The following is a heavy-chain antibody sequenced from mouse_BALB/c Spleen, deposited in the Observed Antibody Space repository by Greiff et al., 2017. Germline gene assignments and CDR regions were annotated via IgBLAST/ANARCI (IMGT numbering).Heavy chain of an antibody. Sequence: VKLVESGPGLVAPSQSLSITCTVSGFSLTSYGVHWVRQPPGKGLEWLGVIWAGGSTNYNSALMSRLSISKDNSKSQVFLKMNSLQTDDTAMYYCARVRYGSSHWYFDVWGAGTTVTVSS. J-gene: IGHJ1*01. V-gene: IGHV2-9*02. CDR3: ARVRYGSSHWYFDV. CDR2: IWAGGST. D-gene: IGHD1-1*01. CDR1: GFSLTSYG.